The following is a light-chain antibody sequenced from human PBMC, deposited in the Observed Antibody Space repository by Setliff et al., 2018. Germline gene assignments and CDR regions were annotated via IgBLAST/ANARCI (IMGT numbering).Light chain of an antibody. Sequence: QSALAQPASVSGSPGQSITISCTGSRSNIGAGYGVHWYQQFPGTAPKLLIYNDNNRPSGVPDRFSGSKSGTSASLAITGLQAEDEADYFCQSYDNSLSGSGLFGTGTKVTVL. CDR2: NDN. CDR1: RSNIGAGYG. J-gene: IGLJ1*01. CDR3: QSYDNSLSGSGL. V-gene: IGLV1-40*01.